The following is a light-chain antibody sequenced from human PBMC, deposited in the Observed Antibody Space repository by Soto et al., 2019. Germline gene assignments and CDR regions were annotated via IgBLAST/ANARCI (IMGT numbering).Light chain of an antibody. J-gene: IGKJ1*01. Sequence: DNQMTQSPSSLSASVGDRVTITCRASQAIGYSLAWYQQKPGKVPQLLIYAASTLQSGAPSRFSGSGSGTDFTLTISSLQPEDIATYYCQKYDRVPGTFGQGTKVEI. V-gene: IGKV1-27*01. CDR2: AAS. CDR3: QKYDRVPGT. CDR1: QAIGYS.